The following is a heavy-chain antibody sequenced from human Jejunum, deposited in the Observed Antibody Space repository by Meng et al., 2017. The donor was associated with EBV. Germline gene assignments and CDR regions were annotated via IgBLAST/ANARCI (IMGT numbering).Heavy chain of an antibody. CDR2: INTDGSIT. D-gene: IGHD1-14*01. CDR3: AKDLSWNQADY. Sequence: VQWVESVGGLVQPGGSLTLSCAASGFTFSSYWMHWFRQAPGKGLVWVSRINTDGSITNCADSVKGRFTISRDNARNTLYLQMNSLRAEDTAMYYCAKDLSWNQADYWGQGILVTVSS. J-gene: IGHJ4*02. V-gene: IGHV3-74*01. CDR1: GFTFSSYW.